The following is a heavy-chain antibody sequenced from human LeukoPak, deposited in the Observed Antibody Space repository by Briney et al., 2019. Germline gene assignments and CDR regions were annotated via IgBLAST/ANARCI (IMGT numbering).Heavy chain of an antibody. CDR2: ISPTGSTM. CDR3: VRGGWRIIETGGDS. J-gene: IGHJ4*02. CDR1: EFTFSAYA. V-gene: IGHV3-48*04. Sequence: GGSLRLSCATSEFTFSAYAMNWVRQAPGKGLEWVGYISPTGSTMFYAGSVKGRFTISRDNADNSLYLQMKSLRVEDTAMYYCVRGGWRIIETGGDSWGQGTLVTVSS. D-gene: IGHD2-15*01.